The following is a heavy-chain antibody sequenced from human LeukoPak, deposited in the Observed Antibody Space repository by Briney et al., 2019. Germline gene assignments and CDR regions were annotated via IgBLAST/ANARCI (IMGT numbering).Heavy chain of an antibody. V-gene: IGHV1-8*01. CDR3: ARSSGWPNYYYYGMDV. D-gene: IGHD6-19*01. CDR2: MNPNSGNT. Sequence: ASVKVSCKASGYAFTSYDINWVRQATGQGLEWMGWMNPNSGNTGYAQKFQGRVTMTRNTSISTAYMELSSLRSEDTAVYYCARSSGWPNYYYYGMDVWGQGTTVTVSS. CDR1: GYAFTSYD. J-gene: IGHJ6*02.